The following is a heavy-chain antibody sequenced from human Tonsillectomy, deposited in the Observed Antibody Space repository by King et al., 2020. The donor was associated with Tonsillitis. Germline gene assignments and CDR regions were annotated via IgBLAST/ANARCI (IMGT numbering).Heavy chain of an antibody. CDR3: AKERNVDSSSANY. D-gene: IGHD6-6*01. V-gene: IGHV3-23*04. J-gene: IGHJ4*02. CDR1: GVTFSSYA. Sequence: QLVQSGGGLVQPGGSLRLSCAASGVTFSSYAMSWVRQAPGKGLAWVSGISASGGSTYYADSEKGRFTISRDSSNNTQYLQMNSLRVEDTAGFYCAKERNVDSSSANYWGQGTLVTVSS. CDR2: ISASGGST.